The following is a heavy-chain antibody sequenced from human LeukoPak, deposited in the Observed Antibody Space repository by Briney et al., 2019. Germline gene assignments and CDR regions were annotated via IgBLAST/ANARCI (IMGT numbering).Heavy chain of an antibody. CDR2: VYYSGTT. CDR3: ANGDILTGYH. CDR1: GDSISLSFYY. V-gene: IGHV4-39*07. D-gene: IGHD3-9*01. Sequence: SETLSLTCSVSGDSISLSFYYWGWIRQPPGKALEWIGSVYYSGTTSYNPSLKSRVTISVDMSKNHFSLRLRSVTAADTAMYYCANGDILTGYHWGQGTLVTVSS. J-gene: IGHJ5*02.